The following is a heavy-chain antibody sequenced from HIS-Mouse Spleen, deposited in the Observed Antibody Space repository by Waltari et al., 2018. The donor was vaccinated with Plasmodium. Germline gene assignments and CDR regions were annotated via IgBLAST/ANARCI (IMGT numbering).Heavy chain of an antibody. J-gene: IGHJ4*02. V-gene: IGHV4-34*01. D-gene: IGHD3-10*01. CDR1: GGSFSGYY. CDR3: ASSGSGSYYY. CDR2: INHSGST. Sequence: QVQLQQWGAGLLKPSETLSLTCAVYGGSFSGYYWSWIRQPPGKGREWSGEINHSGSTNYNPSLKSRVTISVDTSKNQFSLKLSSGTAADTAVYYCASSGSGSYYYWGQGTLVTVSS.